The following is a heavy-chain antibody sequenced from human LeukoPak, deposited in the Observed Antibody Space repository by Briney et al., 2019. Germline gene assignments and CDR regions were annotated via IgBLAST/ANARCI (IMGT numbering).Heavy chain of an antibody. CDR1: GYTFTSHG. CDR3: AREGTHSGSYYGDY. J-gene: IGHJ4*02. V-gene: IGHV1-18*01. Sequence: ASVKVSCKASGYTFTSHGISWVRQASGQGLEWMGWISAYNGNTNYAQKLQGRVTMTTDTSTSTAYMELRSLRSDDTAVYYCAREGTHSGSYYGDYWGQGTLVTVSS. CDR2: ISAYNGNT. D-gene: IGHD1-26*01.